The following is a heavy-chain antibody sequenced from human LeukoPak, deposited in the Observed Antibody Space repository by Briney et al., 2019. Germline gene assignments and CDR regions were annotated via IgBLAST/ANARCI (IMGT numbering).Heavy chain of an antibody. D-gene: IGHD3-3*01. V-gene: IGHV3-11*01. CDR3: AKGNRLAFGKGYYFDY. J-gene: IGHJ4*02. CDR1: GFTFSDYY. CDR2: ISSSGSTI. Sequence: PGGSLRLSCAASGFTFSDYYMSWIRQAPGKGLEWVSYISSSGSTIYYADSVKGRFTISRDNSKNTLYLQMNSLRAEDTAVYYCAKGNRLAFGKGYYFDYWGQGTLVTVSS.